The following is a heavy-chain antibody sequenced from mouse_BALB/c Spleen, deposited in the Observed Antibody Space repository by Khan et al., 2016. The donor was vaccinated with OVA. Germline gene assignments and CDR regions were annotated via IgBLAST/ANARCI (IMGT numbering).Heavy chain of an antibody. Sequence: VQLVESGPGLVAPSQSLSITCTVSGFSLSRYNIHWVRQPPGKGLEWLGMIWGGGGTDYNSTLKSRLSISKDNSKSQVFSKMNSLQTDDSAMYYCARAYYRSDGYYAMDYWGQGTSVTVSS. D-gene: IGHD2-14*01. V-gene: IGHV2-6-4*01. CDR3: ARAYYRSDGYYAMDY. CDR2: IWGGGGT. CDR1: GFSLSRYN. J-gene: IGHJ4*01.